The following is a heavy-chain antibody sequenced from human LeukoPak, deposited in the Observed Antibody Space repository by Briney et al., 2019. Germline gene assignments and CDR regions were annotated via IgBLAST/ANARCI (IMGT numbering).Heavy chain of an antibody. J-gene: IGHJ4*02. CDR2: IWHDGSKK. CDR1: GFTFSRYG. V-gene: IGHV3-33*02. D-gene: IGHD6-13*01. Sequence: PGRSLRLSCAASGFTFSRYGMHWLRQAPGKGLEWVALIWHDGSKKSYADSAKGRFAISRDDSKNTLFLQMNSLRAEDTAVYYCAREGYIAAAGSVFYFDNWGQGTLVTVSS. CDR3: AREGYIAAAGSVFYFDN.